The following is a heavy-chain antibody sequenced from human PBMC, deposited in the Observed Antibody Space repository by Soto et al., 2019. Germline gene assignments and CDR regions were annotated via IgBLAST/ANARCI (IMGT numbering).Heavy chain of an antibody. V-gene: IGHV3-33*01. J-gene: IGHJ6*02. CDR1: GFTFSSYG. CDR3: ARELWFGELFLDYYYYGMDV. Sequence: QVQLVESGGGVVQPGRSLRLSCAASGFTFSSYGMHWVRQAPGKGLEWVAVIWYDGSNKYYADSVKGRFTISRDNPKNTLYLQMNSLRAEDTAVYYCARELWFGELFLDYYYYGMDVWGQGTTVTVSS. D-gene: IGHD3-10*01. CDR2: IWYDGSNK.